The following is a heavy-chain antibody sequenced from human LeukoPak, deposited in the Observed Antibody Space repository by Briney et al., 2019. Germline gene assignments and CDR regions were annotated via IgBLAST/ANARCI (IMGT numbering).Heavy chain of an antibody. D-gene: IGHD6-6*01. CDR1: GFTVSSNY. CDR2: SYSGGST. Sequence: PGGSLRLSCAASGFTVSSNYMSWVRQAPGKGLEWVSVSYSGGSTYYADSVKGRFTISRDNSKNTLYLQMNSLRAEDTAVYYCARATEIAALPFQHWGQGTLVTVSS. CDR3: ARATEIAALPFQH. J-gene: IGHJ1*01. V-gene: IGHV3-53*01.